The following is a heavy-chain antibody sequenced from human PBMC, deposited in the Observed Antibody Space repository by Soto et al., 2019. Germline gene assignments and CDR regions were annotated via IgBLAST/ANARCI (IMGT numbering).Heavy chain of an antibody. J-gene: IGHJ4*02. Sequence: QVQLQESGPGLVKPSETLSLTCTVSGGSVSSGSYYWSWIRQPPGKGLEWIGYIYYSGSTNYNPSLKSRGTISVDPSKTPFSLRLRSVTAADTAVYYCARAFWSGYYPSFGYFDYWGQGTLVTVSS. V-gene: IGHV4-61*01. CDR2: IYYSGST. D-gene: IGHD3-3*01. CDR1: GGSVSSGSYY. CDR3: ARAFWSGYYPSFGYFDY.